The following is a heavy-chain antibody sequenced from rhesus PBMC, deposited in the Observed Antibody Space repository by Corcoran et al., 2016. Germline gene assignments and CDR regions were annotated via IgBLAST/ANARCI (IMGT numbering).Heavy chain of an antibody. D-gene: IGHD6-31*01. CDR1: GFSLSTSGMG. CDR2: IYWDDDN. J-gene: IGHJ4*01. Sequence: QVTLKESGPALVKPTQTLTLTCTFSGFSLSTSGMGVGWIRQPPGKALEWLARIYWDDDNYYSKSLKVRLTISKETSKNQVVRTMTNMDPVDTATYYCARGGWRYYFDYWGQGVLVTVSS. V-gene: IGHV2S1*01. CDR3: ARGGWRYYFDY.